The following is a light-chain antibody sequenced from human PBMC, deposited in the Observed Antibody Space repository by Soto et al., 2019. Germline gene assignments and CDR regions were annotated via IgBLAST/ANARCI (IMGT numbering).Light chain of an antibody. CDR2: GAS. J-gene: IGKJ1*01. V-gene: IGKV1-13*02. CDR3: QQYNSFPRT. CDR1: QGISSY. Sequence: THMSLSPCYLSASVGDRVTITCRASQGISSYLGWFQQKPGQAPKLLIYGASNMDTGIPSRFSGSGSGTDFTLTISTLQPEDSAIYYCQQYNSFPRTFGQGTKVDIK.